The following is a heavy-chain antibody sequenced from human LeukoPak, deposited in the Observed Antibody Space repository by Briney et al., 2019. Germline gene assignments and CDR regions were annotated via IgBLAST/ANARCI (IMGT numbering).Heavy chain of an antibody. J-gene: IGHJ4*02. V-gene: IGHV1-24*01. CDR3: ATDATKGLGFDY. D-gene: IGHD3-16*01. CDR1: GHTLTALS. Sequence: ASVKVSCKVSGHTLTALSMHWVRQAPGKGLEWMGGFVPEAGEVVYAQRFQGRVSMTEDTATDTACMELSSLRSEDTAIYYCATDATKGLGFDYWGQGTLVTVSS. CDR2: FVPEAGEV.